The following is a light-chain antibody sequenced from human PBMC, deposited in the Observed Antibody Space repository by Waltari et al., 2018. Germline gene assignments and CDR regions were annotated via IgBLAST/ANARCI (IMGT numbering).Light chain of an antibody. CDR2: GAS. J-gene: IGKJ4*01. CDR3: QQYNDWPLT. CDR1: QSVSSN. Sequence: EIVMTQSPATLSVSPGEGVTLSCRASQSVSSNLAWYQQKPGQAPRLLIYGASTRATGIPARFSGSGSGTEFTLTISSMQSEDFAVYSCQQYNDWPLTFGGGTKVEIK. V-gene: IGKV3-15*01.